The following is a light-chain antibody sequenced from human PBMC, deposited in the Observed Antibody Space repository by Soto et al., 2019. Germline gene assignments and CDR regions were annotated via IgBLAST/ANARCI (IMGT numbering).Light chain of an antibody. J-gene: IGKJ4*01. CDR3: QQRTNWPPT. CDR2: SAS. Sequence: EIVLTQSPATLSLSPGERATLSCRASQSVRNDLVWYHQKPGQAPRVLIYSASNRATGIPARFSGRGSGTDFTLTISRLEPEDFAVYYCQQRTNWPPTFGGGNKVEMK. V-gene: IGKV3-11*01. CDR1: QSVRND.